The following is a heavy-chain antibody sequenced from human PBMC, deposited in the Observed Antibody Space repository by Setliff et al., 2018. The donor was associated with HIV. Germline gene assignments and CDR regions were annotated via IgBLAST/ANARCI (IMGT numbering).Heavy chain of an antibody. CDR3: ARDRGVYCISSSCYSPVDAFDI. Sequence: ASVKVSCKASGGKASGGTFSSYGISWVRQAPGQGLEWMGWISAYNGNTNYAQKLQGRVNVTTDTSTSTAYMELRSLRSDDTAVYYCARDRGVYCISSSCYSPVDAFDIWGQGTMVTVSS. J-gene: IGHJ3*02. V-gene: IGHV1-18*01. CDR1: GGTFSSYG. CDR2: ISAYNGNT. D-gene: IGHD2-2*01.